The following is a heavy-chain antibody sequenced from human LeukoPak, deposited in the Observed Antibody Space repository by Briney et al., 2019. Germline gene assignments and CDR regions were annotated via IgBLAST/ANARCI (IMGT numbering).Heavy chain of an antibody. CDR2: IRFDGTNK. Sequence: GGSMRLSCAASGFTLSNYGMHWVRQAPGKGLEWVAFIRFDGTNKYYADSVMGRFTISRDNSKNTLYLQMNSLRDEDRAVYYFPTERAIRYFDWDYMDVWGKGTTVIVSS. D-gene: IGHD3-9*01. J-gene: IGHJ6*03. CDR3: PTERAIRYFDWDYMDV. CDR1: GFTLSNYG. V-gene: IGHV3-30*02.